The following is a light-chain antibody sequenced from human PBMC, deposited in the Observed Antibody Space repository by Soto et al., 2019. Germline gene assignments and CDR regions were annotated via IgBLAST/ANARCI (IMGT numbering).Light chain of an antibody. J-gene: IGLJ1*01. CDR2: EVS. V-gene: IGLV2-18*02. Sequence: SVAISXTGTSSDVGSYTRVSWYQQPPGTAPKVMIYEVSNRPSGVPDRFSGSKSGNTASLTISGLQAEDEADYYCSSYTSSSTYVFGTGTKVTVL. CDR1: SSDVGSYTR. CDR3: SSYTSSSTYV.